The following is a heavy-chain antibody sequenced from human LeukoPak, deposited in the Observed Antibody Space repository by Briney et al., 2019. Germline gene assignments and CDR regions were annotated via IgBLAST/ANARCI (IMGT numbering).Heavy chain of an antibody. V-gene: IGHV4-59*01. CDR2: IYYSGST. D-gene: IGHD6-6*01. Sequence: SETLSLTCTVSGGSISSYYWSWIRQPPGKGLEWIGYIYYSGSTNYNPSLKSRVTISVDTSKNQFSLKLSSVTAADTAVYYCARVSYSSSGADAFDIWGQGTMVTVSS. CDR1: GGSISSYY. J-gene: IGHJ3*02. CDR3: ARVSYSSSGADAFDI.